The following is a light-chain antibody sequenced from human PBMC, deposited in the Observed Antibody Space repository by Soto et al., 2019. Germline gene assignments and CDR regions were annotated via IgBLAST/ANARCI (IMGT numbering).Light chain of an antibody. CDR1: QSISTY. CDR2: AAS. J-gene: IGKJ5*01. V-gene: IGKV1-12*01. Sequence: DIQMTQSPSSLSASVGDRVTITCRASQSISTYLNWYHQKPGKAPDLLIYAASSLKSGVPSRFSGSGSGTDFTLTISSLQPEDFATYYCQQANSFPITFGQGTRLEIK. CDR3: QQANSFPIT.